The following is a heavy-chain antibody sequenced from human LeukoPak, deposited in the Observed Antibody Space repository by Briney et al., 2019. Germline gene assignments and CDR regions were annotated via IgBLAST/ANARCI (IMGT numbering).Heavy chain of an antibody. CDR1: GGSFSCYY. Sequence: SETLSLTCAVYGGSFSCYYWSWIRQPPGKGLEWIGEINHSGSTNYNPSLKSRVTISVDTSKNQFSLKLSSVTAADTAVYYCASRYYYGSGTTFDYWGQGTLVTVSS. J-gene: IGHJ4*02. D-gene: IGHD3-10*01. CDR3: ASRYYYGSGTTFDY. V-gene: IGHV4-34*01. CDR2: INHSGST.